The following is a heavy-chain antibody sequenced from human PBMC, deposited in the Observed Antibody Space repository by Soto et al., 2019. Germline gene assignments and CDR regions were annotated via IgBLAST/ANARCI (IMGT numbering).Heavy chain of an antibody. D-gene: IGHD4-17*01. CDR1: DASISSYY. V-gene: IGHV4-39*01. CDR2: IYYSGST. CDR3: ARHGTYGERDY. Sequence: SETLSLTCPVSDASISSYYWSWVRQPPGKGLEWIGSIYYSGSTYYNPSLKSRVTISVDTSKNQFSLKLSSVTAADTAVYYCARHGTYGERDYWGQGTLVTVSS. J-gene: IGHJ4*02.